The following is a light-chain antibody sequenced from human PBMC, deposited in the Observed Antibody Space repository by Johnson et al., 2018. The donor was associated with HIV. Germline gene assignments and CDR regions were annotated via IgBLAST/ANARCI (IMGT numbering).Light chain of an antibody. CDR1: SSNIGNNY. CDR2: DNN. J-gene: IGLJ1*01. Sequence: QSVLTQPPSVSAAPGQKVTISCSGTSSNIGNNYVSWYQQFPGTAPKLVIYDNNNRPSGIPDRFSGSKSGTSATLGITGLQTGDEADYYCGTWDSSLSAGGANYVFGTGTEVTV. V-gene: IGLV1-51*01. CDR3: GTWDSSLSAGGANYV.